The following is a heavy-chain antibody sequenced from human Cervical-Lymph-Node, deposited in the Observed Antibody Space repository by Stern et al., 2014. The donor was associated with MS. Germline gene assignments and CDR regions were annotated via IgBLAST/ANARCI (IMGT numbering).Heavy chain of an antibody. CDR2: ISYDGSNK. CDR3: ARGDTIATFDY. D-gene: IGHD2-2*01. CDR1: GFTFSSYA. Sequence: VQLVESGGGVVQPGRALRLSCAASGFTFSSYAMHWVRQAPGKGLEWVAVISYDGSNKYYADSVKGRFTISRDNSKNTLYLQMNSLRAEDTAVYYCARGDTIATFDYWGQGTLVTVSS. J-gene: IGHJ4*02. V-gene: IGHV3-30*01.